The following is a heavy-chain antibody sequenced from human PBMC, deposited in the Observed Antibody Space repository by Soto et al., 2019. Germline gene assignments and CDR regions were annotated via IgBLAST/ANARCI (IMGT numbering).Heavy chain of an antibody. CDR3: LRGGPGVPMYYSDY. Sequence: PGGSLRLSCAASGFTFSPSWMHWVRQAPGKGQVWVSRISPDGTSTTYADSVKGRFSISRDDAKNTVYLQMNSLRAEDSAMYYCLRGGPGVPMYYSDYWGQGTQVTVSS. CDR2: ISPDGTST. CDR1: GFTFSPSW. D-gene: IGHD3-10*01. V-gene: IGHV3-74*01. J-gene: IGHJ4*02.